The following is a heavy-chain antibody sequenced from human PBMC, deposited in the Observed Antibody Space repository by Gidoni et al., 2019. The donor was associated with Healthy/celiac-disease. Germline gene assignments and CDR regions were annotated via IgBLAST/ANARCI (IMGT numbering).Heavy chain of an antibody. V-gene: IGHV1-69*01. Sequence: QVQLVQPGAEVKKPGSSVKVSCKASGGPFSSYAISWVRQAPGQGLEWMRGIIPIFGTALYARKFQGRVTITADESMSTAYMELSSLRSYDSAVYCCAIYGDYLHWYFDLWGRGTLVTVSS. CDR2: IIPIFGTA. D-gene: IGHD4-17*01. CDR1: GGPFSSYA. J-gene: IGHJ2*01. CDR3: AIYGDYLHWYFDL.